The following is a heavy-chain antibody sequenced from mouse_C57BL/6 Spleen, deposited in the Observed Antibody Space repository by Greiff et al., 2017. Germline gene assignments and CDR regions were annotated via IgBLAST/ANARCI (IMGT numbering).Heavy chain of an antibody. V-gene: IGHV1-22*01. CDR3: KRPHSSSYSAWFAY. CDR2: INPNNGGT. Sequence: VQLQQSGPELVKPGASVKMSCKASGYTFTDYNMHWVKQSHGKSLEWIGYINPNNGGTSYNQKFKGKATLTVNKSSSTAYMGLRSLTSEDSAVYNCKRPHSSSYSAWFAYWGQGALVTVSA. CDR1: GYTFTDYN. J-gene: IGHJ3*01. D-gene: IGHD1-1*01.